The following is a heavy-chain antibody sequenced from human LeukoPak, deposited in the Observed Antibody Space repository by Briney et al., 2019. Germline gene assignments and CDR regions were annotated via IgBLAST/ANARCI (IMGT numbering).Heavy chain of an antibody. V-gene: IGHV6-1*01. D-gene: IGHD1-26*01. CDR2: TYYRSKWYI. Sequence: SQTLSLTCAISGDSVSSNSATWNWIRQSPSRGLEWLGGTYYRSKWYIDYAVSVKSRITINPDTSKNQFSLQLNSVTPQDTAVYYCARAGSYGYYWYFDLWGRGTLVTVSS. CDR1: GDSVSSNSAT. J-gene: IGHJ2*01. CDR3: ARAGSYGYYWYFDL.